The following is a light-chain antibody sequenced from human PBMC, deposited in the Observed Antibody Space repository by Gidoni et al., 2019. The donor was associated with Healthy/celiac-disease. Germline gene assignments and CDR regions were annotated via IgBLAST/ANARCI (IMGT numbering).Light chain of an antibody. CDR1: SSDVGGYNY. Sequence: QSALTQPASVSASPGPSITISCTGTSSDVGGYNYVSWYQQHPGKAPKLMIYDVSNRPSGVSNLFSGSKSGNTASLTISGLQAEDEADDYCSSYTSSSTPWVFGGGTKLTVL. J-gene: IGLJ3*02. CDR2: DVS. CDR3: SSYTSSSTPWV. V-gene: IGLV2-14*01.